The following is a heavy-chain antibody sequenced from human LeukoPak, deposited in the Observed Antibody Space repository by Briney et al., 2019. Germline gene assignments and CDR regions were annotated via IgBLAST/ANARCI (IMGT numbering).Heavy chain of an antibody. D-gene: IGHD1/OR15-1a*01. CDR2: INPSGGST. CDR1: GYTFTIYY. Sequence: GASVKVSCKASGYTFTIYYMHWVRQAPGQGLEWRGLINPSGGSTSYAQKFQGRVTMTRDTSTSTVYMELRSLRSEDTAVYYCAREVRWNNPSYWGQGTLGTVSS. J-gene: IGHJ4*02. V-gene: IGHV1-46*01. CDR3: AREVRWNNPSY.